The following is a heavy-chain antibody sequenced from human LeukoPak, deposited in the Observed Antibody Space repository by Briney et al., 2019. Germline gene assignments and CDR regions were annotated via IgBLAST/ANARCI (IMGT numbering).Heavy chain of an antibody. Sequence: GGSLRLSCAASGFTFSRYAVHWIRQAPGKGLEWVAVISYDGSNTCYADSVKGRFTISRDNSKNTLFLQMNSLRAEDTAVYYCAKVVAVAQFDYWGQGTLVTVSS. CDR2: ISYDGSNT. J-gene: IGHJ4*02. V-gene: IGHV3-30-3*01. CDR1: GFTFSRYA. CDR3: AKVVAVAQFDY. D-gene: IGHD6-19*01.